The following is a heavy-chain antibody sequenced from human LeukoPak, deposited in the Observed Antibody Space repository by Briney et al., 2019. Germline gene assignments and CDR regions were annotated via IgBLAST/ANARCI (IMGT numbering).Heavy chain of an antibody. Sequence: GGSLRVSCAASGFTFSSYEMNWVRQAPGKGLEWVSYISSSGSTIYYADSVKGRFTISRDNAKNLLYLQMNSLRAEDTAVYYCAPWLTGYYRPDYWGQGTLVTVSS. J-gene: IGHJ4*02. CDR1: GFTFSSYE. CDR3: APWLTGYYRPDY. CDR2: ISSSGSTI. D-gene: IGHD3-9*01. V-gene: IGHV3-48*03.